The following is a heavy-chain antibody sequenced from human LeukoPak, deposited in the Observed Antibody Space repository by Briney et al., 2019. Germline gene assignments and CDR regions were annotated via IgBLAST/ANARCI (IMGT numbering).Heavy chain of an antibody. CDR1: GGSISSSSYY. Sequence: SETLSLTCTVSGGSISSSSYYWGWIRQPPGKGLEWIGSIYYSGSTYYNPSLKSRVTISVDTSKNQFSLKLSSVTAADTAVYYCARGDYGDYNWFDPWGQGTLSPSPQ. J-gene: IGHJ5*02. CDR3: ARGDYGDYNWFDP. CDR2: IYYSGST. V-gene: IGHV4-39*01. D-gene: IGHD4-17*01.